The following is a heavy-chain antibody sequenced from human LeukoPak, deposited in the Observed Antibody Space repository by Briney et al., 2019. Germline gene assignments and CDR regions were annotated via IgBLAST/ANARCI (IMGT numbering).Heavy chain of an antibody. V-gene: IGHV4-39*07. CDR3: ATSLTAYSSSYPFDN. J-gene: IGHJ4*02. CDR2: IYYSGST. D-gene: IGHD6-13*01. CDR1: GGSIGSSSYY. Sequence: SETLSLTCTVSGGSIGSSSYYWGWIRQPPGKGLEWIGSIYYSGSTYYNPSLKSRVTISVDTSKNQFSLKLSSVIAADTAVYYCATSLTAYSSSYPFDNWGQGTLVTVSS.